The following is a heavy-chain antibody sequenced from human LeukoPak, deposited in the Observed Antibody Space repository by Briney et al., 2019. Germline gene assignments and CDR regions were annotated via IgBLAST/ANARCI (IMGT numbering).Heavy chain of an antibody. CDR1: GGTFSSYA. Sequence: GSSVKVSCKASGGTFSSYAISWVRQAPGQGLEWMGGIIPIFGTANYAQKFQGRVTITADESTSTAYMELSSLRSEDTAVYYCARVYGGNSWLADAFDIWGQGTVVTVSS. D-gene: IGHD4-23*01. CDR2: IIPIFGTA. J-gene: IGHJ3*02. V-gene: IGHV1-69*01. CDR3: ARVYGGNSWLADAFDI.